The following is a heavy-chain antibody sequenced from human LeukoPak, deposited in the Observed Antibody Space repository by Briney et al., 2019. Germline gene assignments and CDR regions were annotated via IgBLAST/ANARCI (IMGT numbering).Heavy chain of an antibody. V-gene: IGHV4-39*07. Sequence: SETLSLTCTVSGGSISTSNYYWGWIRQPPGKGLEWIGNIFYSGSTYYSPSLKSRVTISLDTSRNQFSLKLNSVTAADTAVYYCAKSNGYGLVDIWGRGTMVTVSS. CDR3: AKSNGYGLVDI. J-gene: IGHJ3*02. CDR1: GGSISTSNYY. CDR2: IFYSGST. D-gene: IGHD3-10*01.